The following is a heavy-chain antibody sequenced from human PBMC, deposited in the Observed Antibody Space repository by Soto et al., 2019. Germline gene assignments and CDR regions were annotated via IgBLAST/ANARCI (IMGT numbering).Heavy chain of an antibody. Sequence: PSETLSLTCTVSGGSISSSSYYWGWIRQPPGKGLEWIGSIYCSGSTYYNPSLKSRVTISVDTSKNQFSLKLSSVTAADTAVYYCARHTNYYGSGSNYYYYMDVWGKGTTVTVSS. V-gene: IGHV4-39*01. CDR3: ARHTNYYGSGSNYYYYMDV. D-gene: IGHD3-10*01. CDR1: GGSISSSSYY. CDR2: IYCSGST. J-gene: IGHJ6*03.